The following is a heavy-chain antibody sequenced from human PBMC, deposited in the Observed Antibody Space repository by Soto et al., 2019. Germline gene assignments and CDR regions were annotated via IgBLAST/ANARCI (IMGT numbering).Heavy chain of an antibody. CDR1: GFTFSSYA. CDR2: ISGSGGST. Sequence: GGSLRLSCAASGFTFSSYAMSWVRQAPGKGLEWVSAISGSGGSTYYADSVKGRFTISRDNAKNSLYLQMNSLRAEDTAVYYCARDPDTDPEPGYWGQGTLVTVSS. CDR3: ARDPDTDPEPGY. J-gene: IGHJ4*02. D-gene: IGHD5-18*01. V-gene: IGHV3-23*01.